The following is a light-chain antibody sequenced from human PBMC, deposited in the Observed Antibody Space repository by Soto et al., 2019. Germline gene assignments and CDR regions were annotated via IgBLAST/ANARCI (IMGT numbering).Light chain of an antibody. J-gene: IGKJ1*01. CDR3: QQDGSSPQT. V-gene: IGKV3-20*01. CDR2: GAS. Sequence: EIVLTQSPGTLSLSPGERATLSCRASQSVSSSYLDWYQQKPGQAPRLLIYGASSRATGIPDRFSGSGSGTDLTLTISRLEPEDFAVYYCQQDGSSPQTFGQGTEVEIK. CDR1: QSVSSSY.